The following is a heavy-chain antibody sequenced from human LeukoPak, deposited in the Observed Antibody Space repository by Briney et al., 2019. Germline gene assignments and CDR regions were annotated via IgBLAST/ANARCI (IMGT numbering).Heavy chain of an antibody. D-gene: IGHD6-13*01. CDR2: IYSSGST. Sequence: SETLSLTCTVSGGSISSYYWSWIRQPAGKGLEWIGRIYSSGSTNYNPYLKSRVTMSVDTSKNHFSLKLSSVTAADTAVYYCARTVSSTWPFDYWGQGTLVTVSS. CDR1: GGSISSYY. J-gene: IGHJ4*02. CDR3: ARTVSSTWPFDY. V-gene: IGHV4-4*07.